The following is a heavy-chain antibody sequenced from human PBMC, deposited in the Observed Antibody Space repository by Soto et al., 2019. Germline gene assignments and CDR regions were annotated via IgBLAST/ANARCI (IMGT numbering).Heavy chain of an antibody. Sequence: GGSLRLSCAASGFTFSSYGMHWVRQAPGKGLEWVAVISYDGSNKYYADSVKGRFTISRDNSKNTLYLQMNSLRAEDTAVYYCAKDGWEPNALYYFDYWGQGTLVTVSS. CDR2: ISYDGSNK. J-gene: IGHJ4*02. CDR3: AKDGWEPNALYYFDY. D-gene: IGHD1-26*01. CDR1: GFTFSSYG. V-gene: IGHV3-30*18.